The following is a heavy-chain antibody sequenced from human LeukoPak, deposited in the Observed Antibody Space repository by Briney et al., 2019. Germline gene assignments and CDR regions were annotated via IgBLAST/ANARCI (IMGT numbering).Heavy chain of an antibody. CDR3: ARGILFFYDSSSPPSPFDY. J-gene: IGHJ4*02. V-gene: IGHV3-21*01. D-gene: IGHD3-22*01. CDR1: GFTFRSYS. Sequence: GGSLRLSCAASGFTFRSYSMSWVRQTPGKGLEWVSSISSSSSYIYDADSVKGRLTISRDNAKSSLYLQMNSLRAEDTAVYYCARGILFFYDSSSPPSPFDYWGQGTLVTVSS. CDR2: ISSSSSYI.